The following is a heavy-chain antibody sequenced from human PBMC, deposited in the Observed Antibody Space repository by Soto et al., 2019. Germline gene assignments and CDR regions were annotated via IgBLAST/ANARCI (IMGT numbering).Heavy chain of an antibody. Sequence: GGSLRLSCAASGFAFSSDPRSWVRQAPGKGLEWVSAISGSGGSTYYADSVKGRFTISRDNSKNTLYLQMNSLRAEDTAVYYCAKGGAVAGKYYDSSGYTLDYWGQGTLVTVSS. V-gene: IGHV3-23*01. CDR2: ISGSGGST. CDR1: GFAFSSDP. CDR3: AKGGAVAGKYYDSSGYTLDY. J-gene: IGHJ4*02. D-gene: IGHD3-22*01.